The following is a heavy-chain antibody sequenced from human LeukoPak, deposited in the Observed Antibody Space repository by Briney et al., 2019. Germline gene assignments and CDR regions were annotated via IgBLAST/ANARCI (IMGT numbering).Heavy chain of an antibody. D-gene: IGHD2-15*01. Sequence: SETLSLTCTVSGGSISSYYWSWIRQPPGKGLEWIGYIYYSGSTNYNPSLKSRVTISVDTSKNQFSLKLSSVTAADTAVYYCARGYPFDYWGQGTLVTVSS. CDR2: IYYSGST. CDR1: GGSISSYY. V-gene: IGHV4-59*01. J-gene: IGHJ4*02. CDR3: ARGYPFDY.